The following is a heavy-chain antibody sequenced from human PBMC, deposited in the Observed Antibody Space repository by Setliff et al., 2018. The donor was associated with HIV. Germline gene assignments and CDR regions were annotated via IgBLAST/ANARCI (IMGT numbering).Heavy chain of an antibody. CDR2: IIPILGIA. CDR1: GGTFNSYA. Sequence: QVSCKASGGTFNSYAIKWVRQAPGQGLECMGEIIPILGIASYAQKFQGRVTFSADTSTSTAYMELSGLRSEDTAVYYCARDAGIPMVRGRWPLDYWGRGTLVTVSS. J-gene: IGHJ4*02. CDR3: ARDAGIPMVRGRWPLDY. V-gene: IGHV1-69*10. D-gene: IGHD3-10*01.